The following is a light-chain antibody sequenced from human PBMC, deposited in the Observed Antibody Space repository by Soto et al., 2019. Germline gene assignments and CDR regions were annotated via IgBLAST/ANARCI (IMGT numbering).Light chain of an antibody. J-gene: IGKJ5*01. CDR2: GAS. CDR3: QQYGSSPSIT. Sequence: EIVLTQSPGTLPLSPGERATLSCSATQTVFSNYIGWYQQKPGQAPRRLIFGASSRATGIPDRFSGSGSGTDFTLTISRLEPEDFAVYYCQQYGSSPSITCGQGTRREIK. V-gene: IGKV3-20*01. CDR1: QTVFSNY.